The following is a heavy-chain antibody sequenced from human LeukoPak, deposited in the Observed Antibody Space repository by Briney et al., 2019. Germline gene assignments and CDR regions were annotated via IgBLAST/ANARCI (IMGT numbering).Heavy chain of an antibody. V-gene: IGHV4-61*09. CDR1: GGSISSGSYD. CDR3: TKGRGI. CDR2: IYTSGSM. J-gene: IGHJ4*02. Sequence: SETLSLTCTVSGGSISSGSYDWYWIRQPAGKGLEWIGHIYTSGSMNYNPSLKSGVTISVDTSKNQFSLKLTSVTAADTAVYYCTKGRGIWGQGTLVTVSS. D-gene: IGHD3-10*01.